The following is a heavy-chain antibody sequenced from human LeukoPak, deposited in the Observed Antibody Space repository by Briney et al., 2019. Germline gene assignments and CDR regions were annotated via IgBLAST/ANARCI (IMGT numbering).Heavy chain of an antibody. CDR1: GFTFSSYS. V-gene: IGHV3-21*01. Sequence: GGSLRLSCAASGFTFSSYSMNWVRQAPGKGLEWVSSITSSSYIYYADSVKGRFNISRDNPKTSLYLQMNSLRAEDTAVYYCAGDLVLYGEYWGQGTLVTVSS. J-gene: IGHJ4*02. D-gene: IGHD3-10*01. CDR3: AGDLVLYGEY. CDR2: ITSSSYI.